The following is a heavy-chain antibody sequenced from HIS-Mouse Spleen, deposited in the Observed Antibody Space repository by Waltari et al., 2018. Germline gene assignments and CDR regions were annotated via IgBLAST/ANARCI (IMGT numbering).Heavy chain of an antibody. Sequence: QVQLQQWGAGLLKPSETLSLTCAVYGGSFSGYYWSWLRQPPGKGLEWIGEINHSGSTNYNPSLKSRVTISVDTSKNQFSLKLSSVTAADTAVYYCARGEGWCSSTSCYDAFDIWGQGTMVTVSS. CDR1: GGSFSGYY. V-gene: IGHV4-34*01. CDR3: ARGEGWCSSTSCYDAFDI. D-gene: IGHD2-2*01. CDR2: INHSGST. J-gene: IGHJ3*02.